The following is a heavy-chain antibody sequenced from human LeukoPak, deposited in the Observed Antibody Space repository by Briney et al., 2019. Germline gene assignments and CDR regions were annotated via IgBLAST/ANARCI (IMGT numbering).Heavy chain of an antibody. CDR1: GFTFSSYA. CDR2: ISSSSSTI. Sequence: GGSLRLSRAASGFTFSSYAMSWVSQAPGKGLEGVSYISSSSSTIYYADSVKGRFTISRDNSKNTLYLQMNSLRAEDTAVYYCARAIAVAALFSSLGYWGQGTLVTVSS. D-gene: IGHD6-19*01. J-gene: IGHJ4*02. V-gene: IGHV3-48*01. CDR3: ARAIAVAALFSSLGY.